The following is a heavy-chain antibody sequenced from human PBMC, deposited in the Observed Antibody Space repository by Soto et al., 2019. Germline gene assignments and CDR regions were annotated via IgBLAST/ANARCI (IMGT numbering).Heavy chain of an antibody. CDR2: IYYSGST. V-gene: IGHV4-31*03. Sequence: PSETLSLTCTVSCGSISSGGYYWSWIRQHPGKGLEWIGYIYYSGSTYYNPSLKSRVTISVDTSKNQFSLKLSSVTAADTAVYYCARALRFLEWLYDYWGQGTLVTVSS. J-gene: IGHJ4*02. CDR3: ARALRFLEWLYDY. D-gene: IGHD3-3*01. CDR1: CGSISSGGYY.